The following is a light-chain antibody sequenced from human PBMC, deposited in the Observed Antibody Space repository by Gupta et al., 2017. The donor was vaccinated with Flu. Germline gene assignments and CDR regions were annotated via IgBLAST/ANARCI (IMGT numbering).Light chain of an antibody. Sequence: QPVLTQPPSSSASPGESARLTCTLPSDINVGSYNRYWYQQKPGSTPRYLLYYYSDSDKGQGSGVPSRFSGDNNASENTASFIXSXLQSEDXADYYCMIWPSKASGVFGGGTKLTVL. V-gene: IGLV5-37*01. J-gene: IGLJ2*01. CDR2: YYSDSDK. CDR1: SDINVGSYN. CDR3: MIWPSKASGV.